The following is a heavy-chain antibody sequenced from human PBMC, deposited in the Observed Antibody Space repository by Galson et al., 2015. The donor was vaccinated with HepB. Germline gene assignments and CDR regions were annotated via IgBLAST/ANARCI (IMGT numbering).Heavy chain of an antibody. V-gene: IGHV1-69*01. D-gene: IGHD2-15*01. CDR2: IIPIFGTA. CDR1: GGTFSSYA. CDR3: ARGRYCSGGSCYSGRTYYFDY. Sequence: SCKASGGTFSSYAISWVRQAPGQGLEWMGGIIPIFGTANYAQKFQGRVTITADESTSTAYMELSSLRSEDTAVYYCARGRYCSGGSCYSGRTYYFDYWGQGTLVTVSS. J-gene: IGHJ4*02.